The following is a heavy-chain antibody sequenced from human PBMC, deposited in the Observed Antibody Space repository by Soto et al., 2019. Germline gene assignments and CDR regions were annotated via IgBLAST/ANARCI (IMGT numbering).Heavy chain of an antibody. CDR3: ATYGSGSYYKDSNNWFDP. J-gene: IGHJ5*02. CDR2: IYPGDADT. V-gene: IGHV5-51*01. Sequence: GESLKIYCKGSGYSFTSYWSGWVRQRPGKGLEWMGIIYPGDADTRYSPSFQGQVTISADKSISTAYLQRSSLRASDTAMYFCATYGSGSYYKDSNNWFDPWGQGTLVTVSS. D-gene: IGHD3-10*01. CDR1: GYSFTSYW.